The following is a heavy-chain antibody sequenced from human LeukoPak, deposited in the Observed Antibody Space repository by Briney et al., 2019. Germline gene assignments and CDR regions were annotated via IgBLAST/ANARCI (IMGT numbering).Heavy chain of an antibody. J-gene: IGHJ4*02. CDR1: GFIVRSNY. CDR2: IYSGGST. V-gene: IGHV3-53*05. Sequence: GGSLRLSCAASGFIVRSNYMSWVRQAPGKGLEWVSVIYSGGSTYYADSVKGKFTISRDNSKNTLYLQMSSLKTEDTAVYSCVKTYGYCSSIGCYVFDFWGQGTLVTVSS. D-gene: IGHD2-2*01. CDR3: VKTYGYCSSIGCYVFDF.